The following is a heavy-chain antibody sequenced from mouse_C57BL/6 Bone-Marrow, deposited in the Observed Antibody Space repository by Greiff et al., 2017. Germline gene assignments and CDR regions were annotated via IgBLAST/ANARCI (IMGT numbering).Heavy chain of an antibody. D-gene: IGHD1-1*01. CDR1: GFNIKDDY. V-gene: IGHV14-4*01. J-gene: IGHJ2*01. Sequence: VQLKESGAELVRPGASVKLSCTASGFNIKDDYMHWVKQRPEQGLEWIGWIDPENGDTEYASKCQGKATITADTSSNTAYLQLSSLTSEDTAVYYCTIFCGSSFYYFDYWGKGTTLTVSS. CDR3: TIFCGSSFYYFDY. CDR2: IDPENGDT.